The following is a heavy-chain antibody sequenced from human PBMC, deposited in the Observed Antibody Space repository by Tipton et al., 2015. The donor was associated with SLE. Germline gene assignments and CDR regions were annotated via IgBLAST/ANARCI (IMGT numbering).Heavy chain of an antibody. CDR2: ISRSGSTI. J-gene: IGHJ6*03. CDR3: ARDRYMDV. V-gene: IGHV3-48*03. CDR1: DFTFSSYE. Sequence: SLRLSCAASDFTFSSYEMDWVRQAPGKGLEWVSHISRSGSTIDYADSVMGRFTISRDNGKNTLYLQMNSLRAEDTAVYYCARDRYMDVWGKGTTVTVSS.